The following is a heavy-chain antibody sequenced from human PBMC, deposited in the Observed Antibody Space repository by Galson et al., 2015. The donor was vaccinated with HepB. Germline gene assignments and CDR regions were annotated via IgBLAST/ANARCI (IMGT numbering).Heavy chain of an antibody. D-gene: IGHD3-10*01. CDR2: IDWDDDK. CDR1: GFSLSTSGMC. J-gene: IGHJ3*02. CDR3: ARIRDMVRGVIWAFDI. V-gene: IGHV2-70*11. Sequence: PALVKPTQTLTLTCTFSGFSLSTSGMCVSWIRQPPGKALEWLARIDWDDDKYYSTSLKTRLTISKDTSKNQVVLTMTNMDPVDTATYYCARIRDMVRGVIWAFDIWGQGTMVTVSS.